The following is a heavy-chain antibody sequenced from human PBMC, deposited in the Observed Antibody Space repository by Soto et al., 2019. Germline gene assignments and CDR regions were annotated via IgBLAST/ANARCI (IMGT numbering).Heavy chain of an antibody. J-gene: IGHJ3*02. V-gene: IGHV3-48*01. CDR3: ARVLTNYYDSSGYHDAFDI. CDR1: GFNFSYNA. D-gene: IGHD3-22*01. Sequence: PGGSLRLSCVASGFNFSYNAMSWVRQAPGKGLEWVSFISTSSNSISYADSVKGRFTISRDNAYNSLYLQMNSLRAEDTAVYYCARVLTNYYDSSGYHDAFDIWGQGTMVTVSS. CDR2: ISTSSNSI.